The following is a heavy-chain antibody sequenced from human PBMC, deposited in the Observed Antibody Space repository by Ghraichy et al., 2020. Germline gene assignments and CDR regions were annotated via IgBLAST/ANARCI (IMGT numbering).Heavy chain of an antibody. CDR2: IYYSGST. CDR3: ARHSPGGITMIVVVTPGAWFDP. CDR1: GGSISSSSYY. J-gene: IGHJ5*02. V-gene: IGHV4-39*01. D-gene: IGHD3-22*01. Sequence: SDTLSLTCTVSGGSISSSSYYWGWIRQPPGKGLEWIGSIYYSGSTYYNPSLKSRVTISVDTSKNQFSLKLSSVTAADTAVYYCARHSPGGITMIVVVTPGAWFDPWGQGTLVTVSS.